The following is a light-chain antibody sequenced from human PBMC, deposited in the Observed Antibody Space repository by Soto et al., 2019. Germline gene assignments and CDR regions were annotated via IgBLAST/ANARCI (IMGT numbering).Light chain of an antibody. J-gene: IGKJ5*01. CDR3: QHYDSLPIT. CDR2: GAS. V-gene: IGKV3-20*01. Sequence: EIVLTQSPGTLSLSPGERATLSCRASQSVSSSYLAWYRQKPGQPPRLLIYGASSRATGIPDRFSGSGSGTDFTITISRLEPEDFAVFYCQHYDSLPITFGQGTRLEIK. CDR1: QSVSSSY.